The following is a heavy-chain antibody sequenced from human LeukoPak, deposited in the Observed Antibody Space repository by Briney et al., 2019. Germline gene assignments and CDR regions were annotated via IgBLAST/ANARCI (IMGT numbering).Heavy chain of an antibody. J-gene: IGHJ4*02. CDR2: IPYDGSAK. V-gene: IGHV3-30*04. CDR3: ARTFWDKSNGYDYYFDY. D-gene: IGHD5-12*01. Sequence: GRSLRLSCAASGFSFSGYAMHWVRQAPGNGLEWVTVIPYDGSAKYYSDSVKGRFTISRDNSKNTLYLQMNSLRAEDTAVYYCARTFWDKSNGYDYYFDYWGQGSLVTVSS. CDR1: GFSFSGYA.